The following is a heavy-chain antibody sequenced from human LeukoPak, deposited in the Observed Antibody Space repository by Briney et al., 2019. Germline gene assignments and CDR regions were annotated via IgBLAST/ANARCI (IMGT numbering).Heavy chain of an antibody. D-gene: IGHD6-13*01. Sequence: PGGSLRLSCATSGFTSSSDAMSWVRQAPGKGLEWVAVISYDGINKYYADSVKGRFTISRDNSMNTLYLQMNSLRPEDTAIYYCVKDTSRTAAGTTWGSLDYWGQGTLVTVS. CDR1: GFTSSSDA. CDR3: VKDTSRTAAGTTWGSLDY. CDR2: ISYDGINK. J-gene: IGHJ4*02. V-gene: IGHV3-30*04.